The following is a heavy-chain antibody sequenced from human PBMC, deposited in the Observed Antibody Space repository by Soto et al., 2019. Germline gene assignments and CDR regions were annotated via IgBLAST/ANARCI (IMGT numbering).Heavy chain of an antibody. CDR2: TYYRSKWYN. Sequence: PSQTLSLTCAISEDSVSSNSAAWNWIRQSPSRGLEWLGRTYYRSKWYNDYAVSVKSRITINPDTSKNQFSLQLNSVAPEDTAVYYCARVRAAAGTGWFDPWGQGTLVTVSS. J-gene: IGHJ5*02. V-gene: IGHV6-1*01. CDR3: ARVRAAAGTGWFDP. D-gene: IGHD6-13*01. CDR1: EDSVSSNSAA.